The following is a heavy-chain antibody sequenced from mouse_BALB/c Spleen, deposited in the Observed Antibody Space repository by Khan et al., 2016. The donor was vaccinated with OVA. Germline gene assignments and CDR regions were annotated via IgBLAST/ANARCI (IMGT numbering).Heavy chain of an antibody. CDR3: ADHLNGSIDY. CDR1: GFTFSSYS. Sequence: EVQLVESGGDLVKPGGSLKLSCAASGFTFSSYSMSWVRQTPDKRLEWVASISSGGDYTYYPDSVKGRFTISRDNAKNTLYLQMSDLKSEDTAMDYYADHLNGSIDYWGQGTLVTVSA. V-gene: IGHV5-6*01. J-gene: IGHJ3*01. CDR2: ISSGGDYT.